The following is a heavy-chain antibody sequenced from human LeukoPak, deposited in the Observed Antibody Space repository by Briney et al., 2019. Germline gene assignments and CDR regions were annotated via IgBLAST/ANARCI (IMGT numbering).Heavy chain of an antibody. D-gene: IGHD5-18*01. V-gene: IGHV3-74*01. CDR2: INSDGSST. CDR3: ARVDYGYGPFDY. CDR1: GFTFSSYW. Sequence: GGSLRLSCAASGFTFSSYWMHWVRQTPGKGLVWVSRINSDGSSTSYADSVKGRLTISRDNAKNTLYLQMNSLRAEDTAVYYCARVDYGYGPFDYWGQGTLVTVSS. J-gene: IGHJ4*02.